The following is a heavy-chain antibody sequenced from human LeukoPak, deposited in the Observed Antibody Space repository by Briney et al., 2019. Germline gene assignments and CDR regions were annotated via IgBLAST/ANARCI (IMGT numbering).Heavy chain of an antibody. J-gene: IGHJ4*02. CDR3: ARYCSSTTCYTRGGDY. CDR1: GYSITSGYY. Sequence: KTSETLSLTCSVSGYSITSGYYWGWIRQPPGKGLEWIGSIYHTGNTFYDPSFNSRVTISVDTSKNHFSLSLSSVTAADTAVYYCARYCSSTTCYTRGGDYWGQGTLVTVSS. D-gene: IGHD2-2*02. V-gene: IGHV4-38-2*02. CDR2: IYHTGNT.